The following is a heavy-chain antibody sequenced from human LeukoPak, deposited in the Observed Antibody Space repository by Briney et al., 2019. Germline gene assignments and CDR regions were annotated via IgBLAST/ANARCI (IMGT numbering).Heavy chain of an antibody. CDR1: GGSFSSCG. Sequence: AGSLRLSCAASGGSFSSCGMSWGRLRPGKGQGLVSVGSGSGGSTYYAGSVKGRFTISRDDSTHTLYLQMNTLRADDTAVYYCAKSFYGGKTYYFDSWGQGTLVTVSS. CDR2: GSGSGGST. D-gene: IGHD4-23*01. CDR3: AKSFYGGKTYYFDS. V-gene: IGHV3-23*01. J-gene: IGHJ4*02.